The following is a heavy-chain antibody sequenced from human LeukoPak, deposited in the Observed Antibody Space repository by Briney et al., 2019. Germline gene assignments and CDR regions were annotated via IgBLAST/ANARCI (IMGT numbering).Heavy chain of an antibody. Sequence: GRCLRLSCAASGFTFSSYAMHWVRQAPGKGLEWVAVISNDGSNKYYADSVKGRFTISRDNSKNTLYLQMNSLRAEDTAVYYCARDSHLVATIRGDFDYWGQGTLVAVSS. V-gene: IGHV3-30*04. CDR3: ARDSHLVATIRGDFDY. J-gene: IGHJ4*02. CDR1: GFTFSSYA. CDR2: ISNDGSNK. D-gene: IGHD5-12*01.